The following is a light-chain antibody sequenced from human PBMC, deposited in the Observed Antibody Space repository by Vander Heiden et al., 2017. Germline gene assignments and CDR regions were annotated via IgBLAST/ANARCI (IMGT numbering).Light chain of an antibody. J-gene: IGLJ2*01. CDR3: QVWDGGSDLLVV. CDR1: DIESKR. V-gene: IGLV3-21*02. Sequence: SYVLTQPPSVSVAPGQTASIICGGRDIESKRGQWYQQRPGQAPLLVVYDDNDRPSGSPERFSGSNSGNTATLIITGVEAGDEGDYFCQVWDGGSDLLVVFGGGTKLTVL. CDR2: DDN.